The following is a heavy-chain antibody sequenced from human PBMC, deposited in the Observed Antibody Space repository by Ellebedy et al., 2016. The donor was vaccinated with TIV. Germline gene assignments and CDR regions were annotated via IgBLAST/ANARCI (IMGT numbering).Heavy chain of an antibody. Sequence: GESLKISCAASGFTFSDYSMSWIRQAPGKGLQWISYITSSGSSMYYADSVRGRVAISRDNAQNSLYLEMNSLRAEDTAVYYCARGTLYNSSPYEYWGQGTLVTVSS. J-gene: IGHJ4*02. CDR2: ITSSGSSM. CDR3: ARGTLYNSSPYEY. V-gene: IGHV3-11*01. D-gene: IGHD2/OR15-2a*01. CDR1: GFTFSDYS.